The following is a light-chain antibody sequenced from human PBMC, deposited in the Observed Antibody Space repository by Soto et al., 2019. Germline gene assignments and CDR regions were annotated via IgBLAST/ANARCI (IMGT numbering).Light chain of an antibody. Sequence: QPVLTQPPSASGTPGQRVTIACSGSSSNIGSNTVNWYQQLPGTAPKLLTYGNNQRPSGVPDRFSGSKSGTSASLAISGLQSEDEADYYCAAWDDSLTDPVVFGGGTKLTVL. CDR3: AAWDDSLTDPVV. CDR1: SSNIGSNT. V-gene: IGLV1-44*01. J-gene: IGLJ2*01. CDR2: GNN.